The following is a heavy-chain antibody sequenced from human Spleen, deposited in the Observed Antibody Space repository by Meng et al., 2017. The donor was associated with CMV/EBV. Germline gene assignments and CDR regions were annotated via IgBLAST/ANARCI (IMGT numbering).Heavy chain of an antibody. D-gene: IGHD4-17*01. V-gene: IGHV3-30*02. J-gene: IGHJ1*01. CDR2: IHYDGSNQ. CDR1: GFIFSSYG. Sequence: GESLKISCAASGFIFSSYGMHWVRQAPGKGLEWVAFIHYDGSNQFYADSVKGRFTISRDNSKTTLYLQMDSLRTEDTAVYSCAKDRQSNSYGSLGYFQFRGQGTLVTVSS. CDR3: AKDRQSNSYGSLGYFQF.